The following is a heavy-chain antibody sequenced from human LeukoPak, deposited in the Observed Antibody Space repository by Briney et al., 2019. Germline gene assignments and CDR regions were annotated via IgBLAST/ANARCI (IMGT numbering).Heavy chain of an antibody. CDR1: VGSNNRYY. Sequence: SETLSLTCTVSVGSNNRYYWCWIRQPPTKGLECVGYNHYHWSTYYNTSLQSQVTQSLEPTKNHFSLKLSSVTAASTAVYYRSGKVHSRCFNYWSQGTLATVSS. V-gene: IGHV4-59*01. CDR2: NHYHWST. CDR3: SGKVHSRCFNY. D-gene: IGHD6-13*01. J-gene: IGHJ4*02.